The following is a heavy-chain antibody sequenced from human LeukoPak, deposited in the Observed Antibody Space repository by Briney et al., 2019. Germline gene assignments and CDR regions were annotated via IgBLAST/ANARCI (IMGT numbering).Heavy chain of an antibody. Sequence: PSETLSLTCTVSGGSVSGGSYCWSWIRQPPGKGLEWIGYIYYSGSTNYDPSLKSRVTISVDTSKNQFSLKLSSVTAADPAVYYCAREPFRVYYFDYWGQGTLVTVSS. D-gene: IGHD2/OR15-2a*01. V-gene: IGHV4-61*01. CDR3: AREPFRVYYFDY. J-gene: IGHJ4*02. CDR2: IYYSGST. CDR1: GGSVSGGSYC.